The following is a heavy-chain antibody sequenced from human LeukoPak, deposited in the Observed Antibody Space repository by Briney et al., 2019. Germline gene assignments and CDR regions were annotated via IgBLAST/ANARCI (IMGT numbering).Heavy chain of an antibody. CDR1: GYTFTSYY. CDR2: INPSGGST. CDR3: ARSQTGGYVDTDFDY. J-gene: IGHJ4*02. Sequence: ASVKVSCKASGYTFTSYYMHWVRQAPGQGLEWMGIINPSGGSTSYAQKFQGRVTMTRDTSTSTAYMELSSLRSEDTAVYYCARSQTGGYVDTDFDYWGQGTLVTVSS. D-gene: IGHD5-12*01. V-gene: IGHV1-46*01.